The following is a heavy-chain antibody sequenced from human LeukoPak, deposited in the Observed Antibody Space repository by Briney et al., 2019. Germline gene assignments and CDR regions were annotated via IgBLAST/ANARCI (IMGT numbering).Heavy chain of an antibody. V-gene: IGHV4-4*07. CDR2: FDTDGTT. Sequence: SETLSLTCDVSGTSFSINYWSWIRQPAGKGLEWIGRFDTDGTTNSNPSLKSRVTLSMDMSRNQFSLRLTSLTAADTAVYYCAREVTTAAHVYYYIDVWGKGTSVTVSS. J-gene: IGHJ6*03. D-gene: IGHD4-11*01. CDR3: AREVTTAAHVYYYIDV. CDR1: GTSFSINY.